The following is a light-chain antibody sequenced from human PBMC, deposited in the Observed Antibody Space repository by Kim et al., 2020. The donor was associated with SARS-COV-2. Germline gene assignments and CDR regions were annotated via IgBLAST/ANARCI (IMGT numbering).Light chain of an antibody. CDR1: QTIFSY. V-gene: IGKV1-39*01. Sequence: DIQLTQSPSSLSASVGDRVTITCRASQTIFSYINWYQLKPGKAPELLIYAASNLQSGVPSRFSGSGSGTAFTLTITSLQPEDFATYYCQQGYSASLTFGGWTKVDIK. J-gene: IGKJ4*01. CDR2: AAS. CDR3: QQGYSASLT.